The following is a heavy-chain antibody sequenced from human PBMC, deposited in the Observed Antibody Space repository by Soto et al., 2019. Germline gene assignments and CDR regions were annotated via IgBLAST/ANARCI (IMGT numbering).Heavy chain of an antibody. CDR3: ARVEDGDAFDI. V-gene: IGHV4-59*08. CDR1: GGSISSYY. CDR2: IYYSGST. Sequence: QVQLQESGPGLVKPSETLSLTCTVSGGSISSYYWSWIRQPPGKGLEWIGYIYYSGSTNYNPSLKSRVTIPVDTSKNQCSLKLSSVTAADTAVYYCARVEDGDAFDIWGQGTMVTVSS. J-gene: IGHJ3*02.